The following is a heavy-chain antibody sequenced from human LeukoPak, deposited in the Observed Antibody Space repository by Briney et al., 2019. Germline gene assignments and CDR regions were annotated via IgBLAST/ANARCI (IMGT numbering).Heavy chain of an antibody. V-gene: IGHV3-21*01. CDR3: AREDASSWDY. CDR2: IISSRSYI. D-gene: IGHD6-13*01. J-gene: IGHJ4*02. Sequence: GGSLRLSCAASGFTFSSYGMHWVRRAPGKGLEWVSSIISSRSYIYYADSVKGRFTISRDNAKNSLYLQMNSLRAEDTAVYYCAREDASSWDYWGQGILVTVSS. CDR1: GFTFSSYG.